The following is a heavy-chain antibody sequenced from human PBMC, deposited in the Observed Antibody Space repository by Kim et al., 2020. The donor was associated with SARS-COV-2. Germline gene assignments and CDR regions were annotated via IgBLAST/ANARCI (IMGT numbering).Heavy chain of an antibody. Sequence: GGSLRLSWAASGFGFSVYGMHWAGQVPGKGREWVAVIWYEGRNKDYADSVKGRFTTSRDNSKNTLYLQTTSLRADDTAVYFCARGRFCSSSNCYSYMDV. J-gene: IGHJ6*03. D-gene: IGHD2-2*01. CDR2: IWYEGRNK. CDR3: ARGRFCSSSNCYSYMDV. V-gene: IGHV3-33*01. CDR1: GFGFSVYG.